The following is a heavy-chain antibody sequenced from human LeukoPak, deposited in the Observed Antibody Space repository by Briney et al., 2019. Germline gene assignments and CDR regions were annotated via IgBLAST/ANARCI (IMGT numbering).Heavy chain of an antibody. CDR1: GYTFTTYN. D-gene: IGHD3-10*01. J-gene: IGHJ4*02. Sequence: VASVKVSCKASGYTFTTYNINWVRQAPGQGLEWMGWISGYNGNTNYAQKLQGRVTMTTDTSTSTAHMELRSLKSDDTAVYYCARAFGPRYYYGSGGAYYFDYWGQGTLVTVSS. CDR2: ISGYNGNT. CDR3: ARAFGPRYYYGSGGAYYFDY. V-gene: IGHV1-18*01.